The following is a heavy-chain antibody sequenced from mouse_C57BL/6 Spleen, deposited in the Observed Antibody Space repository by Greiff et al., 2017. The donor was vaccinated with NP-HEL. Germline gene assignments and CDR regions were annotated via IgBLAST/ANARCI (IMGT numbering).Heavy chain of an antibody. D-gene: IGHD2-1*01. CDR2: IYPGSGST. Sequence: LQQPGAELVKPGASVKMSCKASGYTFTSYWITWVKQRPGQGLEWIGDIYPGSGSTNYNEKFKSKATLTVDTSSSTAYMQLSSLTSEDSAVYYCASPIYYGNKNFAMDYWGQGTSVTVSS. CDR3: ASPIYYGNKNFAMDY. J-gene: IGHJ4*01. V-gene: IGHV1-55*01. CDR1: GYTFTSYW.